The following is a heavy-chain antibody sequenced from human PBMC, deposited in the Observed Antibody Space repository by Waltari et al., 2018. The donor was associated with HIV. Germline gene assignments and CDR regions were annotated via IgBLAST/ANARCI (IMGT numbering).Heavy chain of an antibody. J-gene: IGHJ4*02. CDR1: GFPFSSYG. V-gene: IGHV3-7*04. Sequence: EVQLVESGGGLVLPGGSLRVSCAASGFPFSSYGRSWVRQAPGKGLGWVANIKQEGSEKYYVDSVNGRFTISRDNAENSLYLQMNSLRAEDTAVYYCARGGFYGSGSKVNWGQGTLVTVSS. D-gene: IGHD3-10*01. CDR2: IKQEGSEK. CDR3: ARGGFYGSGSKVN.